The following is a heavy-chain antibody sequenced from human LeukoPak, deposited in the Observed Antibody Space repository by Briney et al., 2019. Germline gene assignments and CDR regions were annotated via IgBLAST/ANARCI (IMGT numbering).Heavy chain of an antibody. Sequence: PGASVKVSCKASGYTFTGYYMHWVRQAPGQGLEWMGWINPNSGGTNYAQKFQGWVTMTRDTSISTAYMELSRLRSNDTAVYYCARERGSTFYGSGSLYYYYGMDVWGQGTTVTVSS. CDR2: INPNSGGT. D-gene: IGHD3-10*01. CDR3: ARERGSTFYGSGSLYYYYGMDV. J-gene: IGHJ6*02. V-gene: IGHV1-2*04. CDR1: GYTFTGYY.